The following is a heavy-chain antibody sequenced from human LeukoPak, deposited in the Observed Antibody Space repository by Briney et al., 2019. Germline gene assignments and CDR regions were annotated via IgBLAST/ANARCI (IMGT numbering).Heavy chain of an antibody. V-gene: IGHV3-23*01. CDR3: ARDYKADY. CDR1: GFTFRTYA. D-gene: IGHD5-24*01. CDR2: MSASGDET. J-gene: IGHJ4*02. Sequence: TGGSLRLSCATSGFTFRTYAMTWVRQAPGTGLEWVSAMSASGDETKYADSVKGRFTISRDNSRNTLFLQINRLRGDDTAVYYCARDYKADYWGQGTLVTVSS.